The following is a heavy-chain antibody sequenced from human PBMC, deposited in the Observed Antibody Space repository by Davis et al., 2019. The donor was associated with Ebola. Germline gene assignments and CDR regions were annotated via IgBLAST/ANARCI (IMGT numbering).Heavy chain of an antibody. V-gene: IGHV4-59*08. Sequence: PSETLSLTCTVSGASISSYYWSWIRQPPGKGLEWIGYIYYSGSTNYNPSLKSRVTISVDTSKNQFSLKLSSVTAADTAVYYCATGYSGYDWGYGMDVWGQGTTVTVSS. J-gene: IGHJ6*02. D-gene: IGHD5-12*01. CDR2: IYYSGST. CDR1: GASISSYY. CDR3: ATGYSGYDWGYGMDV.